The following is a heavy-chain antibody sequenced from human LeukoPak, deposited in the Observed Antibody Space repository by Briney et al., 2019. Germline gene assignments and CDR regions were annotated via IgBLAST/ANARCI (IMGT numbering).Heavy chain of an antibody. D-gene: IGHD2-2*01. V-gene: IGHV3-7*01. CDR3: ARATPDIVIVPAASTTCYYYYYMDV. CDR2: IKQDGSEK. Sequence: GSLRLSCAASGFTFSSYWMSWVRQAPGKGLEWVANIKQDGSEKYYVDSVKGRFTISRDNAKNSLYLQMNSLRAEDTAVYYCARATPDIVIVPAASTTCYYYYYMDVWGKGTTVTVSS. CDR1: GFTFSSYW. J-gene: IGHJ6*03.